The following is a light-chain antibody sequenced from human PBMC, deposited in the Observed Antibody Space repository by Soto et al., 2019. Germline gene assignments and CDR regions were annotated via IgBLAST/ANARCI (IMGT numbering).Light chain of an antibody. CDR1: SSNIGAGYN. CDR3: QSYDTSLTVI. J-gene: IGLJ2*01. CDR2: GNS. V-gene: IGLV1-40*01. Sequence: QSVLTQRPSVSGAPGQRVTISCTGSSSNIGAGYNVHWYQQLPGTAPKLLIYGNSNRPSGVPDRFSGSKSGTSASLAITGLQAEDEADYYCQSYDTSLTVIFGAGTKLTVL.